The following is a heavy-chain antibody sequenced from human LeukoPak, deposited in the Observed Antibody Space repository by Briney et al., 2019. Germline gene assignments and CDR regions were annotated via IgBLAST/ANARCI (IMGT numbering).Heavy chain of an antibody. J-gene: IGHJ4*02. CDR3: ARQYYDILTGYSFPDY. V-gene: IGHV4-59*08. Sequence: SETLSLTCTVSGVSINPYYWAWVRQPPGKGLEWIGYISYSGSTNYSPSLKSRVTILLDTSKNQFSLKLSSVTAADTAVYYCARQYYDILTGYSFPDYWGQGTLVTVSS. CDR2: ISYSGST. D-gene: IGHD3-9*01. CDR1: GVSINPYY.